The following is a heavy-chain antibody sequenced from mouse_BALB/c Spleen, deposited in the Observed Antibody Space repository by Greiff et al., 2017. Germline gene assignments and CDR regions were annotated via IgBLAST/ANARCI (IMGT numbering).Heavy chain of an antibody. CDR3: ARDGYYVDYAMDY. J-gene: IGHJ4*01. D-gene: IGHD2-3*01. CDR2: INSNGGST. Sequence: EVQLVESGGGLVQPGGSLKLSCAASGFTFSSYGMSWVRQTPDKRLELVATINSNGGSTYYPDSVKGRFTISRDNAKNTLYLQMSSLKSEDTAMYYCARDGYYVDYAMDYWGQGTSVTVSS. V-gene: IGHV5-6-3*01. CDR1: GFTFSSYG.